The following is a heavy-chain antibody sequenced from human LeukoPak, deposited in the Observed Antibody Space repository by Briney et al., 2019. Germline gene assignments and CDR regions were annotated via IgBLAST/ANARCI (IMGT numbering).Heavy chain of an antibody. Sequence: GGSLRLSCAASGFTFSSYAMSWVRQAPGKGLEWVSAISGSGGSTYYADSVKGRFTISRDNSKNTLYLQMNSLRAEDTAVYYCAKDQYGGSSRGDYFNYWGQGTLVTVSS. V-gene: IGHV3-23*01. CDR2: ISGSGGST. J-gene: IGHJ4*02. CDR1: GFTFSSYA. CDR3: AKDQYGGSSRGDYFNY. D-gene: IGHD4-23*01.